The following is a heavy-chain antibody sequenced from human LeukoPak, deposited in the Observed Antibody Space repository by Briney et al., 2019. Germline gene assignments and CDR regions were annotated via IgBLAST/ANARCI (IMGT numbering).Heavy chain of an antibody. CDR2: INSDGSST. CDR3: AGAQYFSSTSCYTGYYGMDV. J-gene: IGHJ6*02. V-gene: IGHV3-74*01. D-gene: IGHD2-2*02. CDR1: GFTFSSYG. Sequence: GGSLTLSCDASGFTFSSYGTHWVRQATGKGLVWVSRINSDGSSTSYADCVKGRFTIYRDNAKNTLYLQMNRLRAEDTAVYYWAGAQYFSSTSCYTGYYGMDVWGQGTTVTVS.